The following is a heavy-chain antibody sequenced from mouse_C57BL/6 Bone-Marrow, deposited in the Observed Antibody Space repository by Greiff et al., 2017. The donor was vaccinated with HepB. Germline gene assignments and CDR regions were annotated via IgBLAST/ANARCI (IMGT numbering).Heavy chain of an antibody. J-gene: IGHJ3*01. CDR2: IDPSDSYT. V-gene: IGHV1-50*01. D-gene: IGHD2-4*01. CDR3: ARSYDYGFAY. Sequence: QVQLQQPGAELVKPGASVKLSCKASGYTFTSYWMQWVKQRPGQGLEWIGEIDPSDSYTNYNQKFKGKATLTVDTSSSTAYMQLSSLTSEDSAVYYCARSYDYGFAYWGQGTLVTVSA. CDR1: GYTFTSYW.